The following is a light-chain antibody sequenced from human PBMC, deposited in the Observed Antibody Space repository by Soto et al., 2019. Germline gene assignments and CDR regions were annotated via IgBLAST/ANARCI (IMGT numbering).Light chain of an antibody. J-gene: IGKJ1*01. CDR2: SSS. V-gene: IGKV3-15*01. CDR1: QRISTN. Sequence: DIEMTQSPPILSVSPGEGATLSCRASQRISTNLAWYQHIPGQAPRLLIVSSSRRPTDVPARFSGSGSRKDFTLTISSLQSEDSAFYYCQQYNNLHPTFGQGTKVEVK. CDR3: QQYNNLHPT.